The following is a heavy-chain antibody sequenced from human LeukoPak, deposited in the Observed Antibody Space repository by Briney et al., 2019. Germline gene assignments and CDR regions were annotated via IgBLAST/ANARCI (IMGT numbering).Heavy chain of an antibody. J-gene: IGHJ4*02. CDR2: INPDSGVT. CDR3: AREAGGSGTYYIDY. CDR1: GYRLGGYY. Sequence: ASVKVSCKASGYRLGGYYVHWVRQAPGQGLEWMGRINPDSGVTSYAQKFQGRVTMTRDTSISTVYMDLRSVRSDDTAVYYCAREAGGSGTYYIDYWGQGTLVTVSS. V-gene: IGHV1-2*06. D-gene: IGHD3-10*01.